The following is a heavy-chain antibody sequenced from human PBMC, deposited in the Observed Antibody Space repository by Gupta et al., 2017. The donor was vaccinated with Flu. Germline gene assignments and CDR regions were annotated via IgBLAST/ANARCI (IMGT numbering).Heavy chain of an antibody. J-gene: IGHJ6*04. V-gene: IGHV1-8*01. Sequence: VQSGAEVKKPGASVKVSCKVSGYSFGSYDINWVRQASGHGPEWMGWMNPNSGKTGYAQKFQGRVTMTRNNSIGTAYMELTSLRSEDTAVYYWARRIKDFVYYEWEDWGSGTTVTVSS. D-gene: IGHD3-22*01. CDR1: GYSFGSYD. CDR2: MNPNSGKT. CDR3: ARRIKDFVYYEWED.